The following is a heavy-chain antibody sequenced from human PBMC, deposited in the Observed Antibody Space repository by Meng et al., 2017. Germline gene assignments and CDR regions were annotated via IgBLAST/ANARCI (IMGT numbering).Heavy chain of an antibody. Sequence: SVKVSCKASGGTFSSYAISWVRQAPGQGLEWMGGIIPIFGTANYAQKFQGRVTITTDESTSTAYMELSSLRAEDTAVYYCARDRPLYSSGWTDYYYYGMDVWGQGTTVTVSS. D-gene: IGHD6-19*01. J-gene: IGHJ6*02. V-gene: IGHV1-69*05. CDR2: IIPIFGTA. CDR3: ARDRPLYSSGWTDYYYYGMDV. CDR1: GGTFSSYA.